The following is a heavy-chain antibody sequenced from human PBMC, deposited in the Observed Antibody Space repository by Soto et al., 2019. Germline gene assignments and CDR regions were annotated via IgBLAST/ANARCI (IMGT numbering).Heavy chain of an antibody. CDR1: GFTFITYG. J-gene: IGHJ3*02. Sequence: WGSLRLSCAASGFTFITYGIHFFRQSPGKGLEWVALVWFDGSDKYSSDSVKGRFTISRDNSKNTLYLQMNSLRAEDTAVYYCARLYCSASSCYSVGGFDIWGQGTMVTVSS. CDR2: VWFDGSDK. D-gene: IGHD2-15*01. V-gene: IGHV3-33*01. CDR3: ARLYCSASSCYSVGGFDI.